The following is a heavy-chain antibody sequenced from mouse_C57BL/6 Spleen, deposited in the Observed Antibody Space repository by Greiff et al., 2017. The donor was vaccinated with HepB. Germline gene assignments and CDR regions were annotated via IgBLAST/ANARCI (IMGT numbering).Heavy chain of an antibody. CDR3: ARFSYLRAMDY. CDR2: IRNKANGYTT. V-gene: IGHV7-3*01. D-gene: IGHD5-5*01. CDR1: GFTFTDYY. J-gene: IGHJ4*01. Sequence: EVQGVESGGGLVQPGGSLSLSCAASGFTFTDYYMSWVRQPPGKALEWLGFIRNKANGYTTEYSASVKGRFTISSDNSQSILYLQMNALRAEDSATYYCARFSYLRAMDYWGQGTSVTVSS.